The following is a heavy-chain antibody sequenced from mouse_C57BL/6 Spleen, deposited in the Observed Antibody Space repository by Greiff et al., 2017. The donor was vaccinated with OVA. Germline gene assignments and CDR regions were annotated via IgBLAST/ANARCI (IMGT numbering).Heavy chain of an antibody. CDR2: IYPRSGNT. Sequence: VQLQQSGAELARPGASVKLSCKASGYTFTSYGISWVKQSTGQGLEWIGEIYPRSGNTYYNEKFKGKATLTADKSSSTAYMELRSLTSEDSAVYFCARGPYGSSYGYAMDYWGQGTSVTVSS. V-gene: IGHV1-81*01. CDR3: ARGPYGSSYGYAMDY. CDR1: GYTFTSYG. D-gene: IGHD1-1*01. J-gene: IGHJ4*01.